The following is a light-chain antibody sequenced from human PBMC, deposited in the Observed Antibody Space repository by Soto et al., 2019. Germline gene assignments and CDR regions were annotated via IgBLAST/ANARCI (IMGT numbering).Light chain of an antibody. CDR3: GTWDTSLSAVV. Sequence: QSVLTQPPSVSAAPGQKVTISCSGSSSNIGNNYVSWYQQLPGAAPQLLIYNNDERPSGIPDRFSGSKSVTSATLAISGLQTGDEADYYCGTWDTSLSAVVFGGGTKLTVL. CDR2: NND. J-gene: IGLJ2*01. V-gene: IGLV1-51*01. CDR1: SSNIGNNY.